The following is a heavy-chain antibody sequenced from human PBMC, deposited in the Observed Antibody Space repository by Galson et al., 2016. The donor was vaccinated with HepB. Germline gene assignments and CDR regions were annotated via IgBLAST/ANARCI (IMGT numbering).Heavy chain of an antibody. Sequence: SLRLSCAASGFTFSSYWMSWVRQAPGKGLEWVANIKQDGSEKYYVDSVKGRFTISRDNAKNSLYLQMNSLRAEDTAVYYCARAGVSNWPDFGFWGQGALVTVSS. CDR3: ARAGVSNWPDFGF. J-gene: IGHJ4*02. D-gene: IGHD6-13*01. V-gene: IGHV3-7*01. CDR2: IKQDGSEK. CDR1: GFTFSSYW.